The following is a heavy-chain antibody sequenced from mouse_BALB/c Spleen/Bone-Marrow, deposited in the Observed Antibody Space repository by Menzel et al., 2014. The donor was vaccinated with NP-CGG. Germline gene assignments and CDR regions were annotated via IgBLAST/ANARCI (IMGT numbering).Heavy chain of an antibody. V-gene: IGHV2-9*02. CDR3: ARGGYYKYDEDAMDY. CDR1: GFSLXSYG. Sequence: VQLQQSGPGLVAPSQSLSITCTVSGFSLXSYGVHWVRQPPGKGLEWLGVIWAGGITNYNSTLMSRLSINKDDSKSKVFLKMNRLQTDDTAMYYCARGGYYKYDEDAMDYWGQGTSVTVSS. D-gene: IGHD2-14*01. J-gene: IGHJ4*01. CDR2: IWAGGIT.